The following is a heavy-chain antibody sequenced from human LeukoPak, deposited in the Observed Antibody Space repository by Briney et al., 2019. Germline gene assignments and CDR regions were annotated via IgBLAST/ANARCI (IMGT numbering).Heavy chain of an antibody. V-gene: IGHV4-39*01. Sequence: SETLSLTCTVSGDSISDSDYHWGWIRQPPGKGLEWIGSIYYTGSTYYNPSLKSRLTISVDTSNNQFSLKLNSVTAADTAIYYCASTYSLYDAFDIWGQGTMVTVSS. D-gene: IGHD1-26*01. CDR1: GDSISDSDYH. CDR2: IYYTGST. J-gene: IGHJ3*02. CDR3: ASTYSLYDAFDI.